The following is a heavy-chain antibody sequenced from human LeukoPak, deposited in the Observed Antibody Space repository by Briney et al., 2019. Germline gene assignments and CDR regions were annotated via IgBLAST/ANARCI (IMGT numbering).Heavy chain of an antibody. V-gene: IGHV3-49*03. J-gene: IGHJ4*02. CDR1: GFTFGNYA. D-gene: IGHD3-22*01. CDR3: TRQYYYDSSGYSYFDY. CDR2: IRSKAYGGTT. Sequence: GGSLRLSCTASGFTFGNYAMSWFRQAPGKGLEWVGFIRSKAYGGTTEYAASVKGRFTISRDDSKSIAYLQMNSLKTEDTAVYCCTRQYYYDSSGYSYFDYWGQGTLVTVSS.